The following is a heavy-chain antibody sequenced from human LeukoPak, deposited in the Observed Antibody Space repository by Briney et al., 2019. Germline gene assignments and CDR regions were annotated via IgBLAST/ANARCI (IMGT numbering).Heavy chain of an antibody. V-gene: IGHV3-64D*06. CDR2: ISNIGGST. CDR1: GSSFSSYA. Sequence: GGSLRLSCSASGSSFSSYAMHWVRQAPGKGLEYVSAISNIGGSTYYADSVKDRFTISRDNSRNTLDLQLSSLRAEDTAVYYCVKGGSGSYHSRNWADYFDYWGQGTLVTVSS. CDR3: VKGGSGSYHSRNWADYFDY. D-gene: IGHD3-10*01. J-gene: IGHJ4*02.